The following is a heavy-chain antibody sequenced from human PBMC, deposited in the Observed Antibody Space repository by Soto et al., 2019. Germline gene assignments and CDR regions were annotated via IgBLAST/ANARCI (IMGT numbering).Heavy chain of an antibody. Sequence: GGSLRLSCAASGFTFSNGWMSWVRQAPGKGREWVARIKSKSDGGTTDYAAPVKGRFTISRDESKNTLYLQMNSLKDEDTAVYFCTTRATQLELRRTYYYGMDVWGQGTTVTVSS. D-gene: IGHD1-7*01. CDR2: IKSKSDGGTT. CDR3: TTRATQLELRRTYYYGMDV. J-gene: IGHJ6*02. CDR1: GFTFSNGW. V-gene: IGHV3-15*01.